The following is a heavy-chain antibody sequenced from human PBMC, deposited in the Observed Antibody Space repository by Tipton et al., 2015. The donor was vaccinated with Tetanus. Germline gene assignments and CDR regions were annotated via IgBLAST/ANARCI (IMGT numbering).Heavy chain of an antibody. CDR2: INYAGST. CDR1: GGSFRDNF. Sequence: LRLSCAVHGGSFRDNFWSWIRQSPGKGLEWIAEINYAGSTNYNPSLKSRVTISVDTSKKEVSLRLNSVTAADTAVYYCATSLHLLRYYNYGLDVWGRGTTVTVSS. CDR3: ATSLHLLRYYNYGLDV. J-gene: IGHJ6*02. V-gene: IGHV4-34*01. D-gene: IGHD1-14*01.